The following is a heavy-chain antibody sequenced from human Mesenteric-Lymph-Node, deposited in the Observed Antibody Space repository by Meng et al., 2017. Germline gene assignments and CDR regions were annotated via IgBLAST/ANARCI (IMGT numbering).Heavy chain of an antibody. V-gene: IGHV4-59*12. CDR1: GASISSNY. CDR2: VYHTGST. D-gene: IGHD2-2*01. CDR3: ARERWSCSSTSCYAWGIFDY. Sequence: SETLSLTCTVSGASISSNYWSWIRQSPGKGLEWIGFVYHTGSTNYNPSLEGRVTISVDTSKNQFSLKLTSVTAADTAVYYCARERWSCSSTSCYAWGIFDYWGQGTLVTVSS. J-gene: IGHJ4*02.